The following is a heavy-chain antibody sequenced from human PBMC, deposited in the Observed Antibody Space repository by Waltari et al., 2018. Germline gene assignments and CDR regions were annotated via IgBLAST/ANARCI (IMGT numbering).Heavy chain of an antibody. J-gene: IGHJ4*02. CDR1: GFTFSSYA. D-gene: IGHD3-3*01. CDR3: AKVAASYYDFWSGYSFDY. CDR2: ISGSGGST. V-gene: IGHV3-23*01. Sequence: EVQLLESGGGLVQPGGSLRLSCAASGFTFSSYAMSWVRQAPGTGLEWVSAISGSGGSTYYADSVKGRFTISRDNSKNTLYLQMNSLRAEDTAVYYCAKVAASYYDFWSGYSFDYWGQGTLVTVSS.